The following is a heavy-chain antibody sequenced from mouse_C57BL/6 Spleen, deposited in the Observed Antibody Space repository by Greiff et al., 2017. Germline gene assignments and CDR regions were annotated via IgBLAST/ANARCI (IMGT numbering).Heavy chain of an antibody. CDR3: ARCGDYGNFGAMDY. CDR1: GYSFTSYY. J-gene: IGHJ4*01. Sequence: QVQLQQSGPELVKPGASVKISCKASGYSFTSYYIHWVKQRPGQGLEWIGWIYPGSGNTKYNEKFKGKATLTADTSSSTAYMQLSSLTSEDSAVYYCARCGDYGNFGAMDYWGQGTSVTVSS. V-gene: IGHV1-66*01. CDR2: IYPGSGNT. D-gene: IGHD2-1*01.